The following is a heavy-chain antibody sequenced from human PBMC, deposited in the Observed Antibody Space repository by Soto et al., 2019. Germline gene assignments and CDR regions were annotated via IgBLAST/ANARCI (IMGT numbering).Heavy chain of an antibody. CDR3: ARTLDYDYGVLTEDY. Sequence: QVQLVESGGGVVQPGRSLRLSCAASGFTFSSYGMHWVRQAPGKGLEWVAVIWYDGSIKNYADSVKGRFTISRDNSKNPVYLQMNSLRAEDTAVYYCARTLDYDYGVLTEDYWGQGNLVTVSS. CDR1: GFTFSSYG. V-gene: IGHV3-33*01. CDR2: IWYDGSIK. D-gene: IGHD4-17*01. J-gene: IGHJ4*02.